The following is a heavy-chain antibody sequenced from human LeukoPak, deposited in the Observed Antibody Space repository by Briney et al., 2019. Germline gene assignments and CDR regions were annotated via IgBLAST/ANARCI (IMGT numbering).Heavy chain of an antibody. CDR3: ARVKWGGWSSSGGFDP. V-gene: IGHV1-18*01. J-gene: IGHJ5*02. CDR2: ISAYNGYT. CDR1: GYTFTSYG. Sequence: ASVKVSCKASGYTFTSYGISWVRQAPGQGLEWMGWISAYNGYTNYAQKLQGRVTMTTDTSTSTAYMELRSLRSDDTAVYYCARVKWGGWSSSGGFDPWGQGTLVTVSS. D-gene: IGHD6-19*01.